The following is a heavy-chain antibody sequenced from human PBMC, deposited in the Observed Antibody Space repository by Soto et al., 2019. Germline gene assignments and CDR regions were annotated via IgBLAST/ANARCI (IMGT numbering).Heavy chain of an antibody. J-gene: IGHJ4*02. CDR3: AKDKVRGYSGYDVFKEGSGWYYFYY. CDR1: GFTFSSYA. V-gene: IGHV3-23*01. Sequence: EVQLLESGGGLVQPGGSLRLSCAASGFTFSSYAMSWVRQAPGKGLEWVSAISGSGGSTYYADSVKGRFTISRDNSKNTLYLQMTSLRAEDTAVYYCAKDKVRGYSGYDVFKEGSGWYYFYYWGRRSLVTVSS. D-gene: IGHD5-12*01. CDR2: ISGSGGST.